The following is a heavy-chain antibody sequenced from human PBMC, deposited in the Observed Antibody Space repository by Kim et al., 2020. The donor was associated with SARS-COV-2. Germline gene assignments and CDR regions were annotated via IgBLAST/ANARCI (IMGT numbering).Heavy chain of an antibody. CDR2: INHSGST. CDR3: ARGTLAGLVMRYLIGGNN. D-gene: IGHD2-21*01. Sequence: SETLSLTCAVYGGSFSGYYWSWIRQPPGKGLEWIGEINHSGSTNYNPSLKSGVTISVDTSKNQFSLKLSPVTAADTAVYSFARGTLAGLVMRYLIGGNN. J-gene: IGHJ5*01. CDR1: GGSFSGYY. V-gene: IGHV4-34*01.